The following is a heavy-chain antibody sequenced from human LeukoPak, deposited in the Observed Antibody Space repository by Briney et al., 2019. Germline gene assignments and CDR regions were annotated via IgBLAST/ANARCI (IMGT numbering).Heavy chain of an antibody. V-gene: IGHV3-21*01. D-gene: IGHD6-19*01. CDR1: GLILSSQD. CDR2: ISISGSRT. CDR3: ATGWGAF. Sequence: GGSLRLSCAASGLILSSQDMHWVRQAPGKGLECVSSISISGSRTYYADSVKGRFTISRDNAENSMYLQLNSLRVEDTAIYYCATGWGAFWGQGTRVTVSS. J-gene: IGHJ4*02.